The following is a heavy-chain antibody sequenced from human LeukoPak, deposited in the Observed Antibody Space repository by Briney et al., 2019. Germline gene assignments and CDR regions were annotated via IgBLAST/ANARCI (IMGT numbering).Heavy chain of an antibody. J-gene: IGHJ3*01. CDR1: GFTFRNSG. V-gene: IGHV3-33*01. CDR2: IWYDGSNE. CDR3: AREISIFVNAFDL. Sequence: PGGSLRLSCAASGFTFRNSGMHWVRQAPGKGLERVAVIWYDGSNEYYADAVKGRFIISRDNSKNTVHLQMNSLRVEDTSVYYCAREISIFVNAFDLWGQGTLVAVSS.